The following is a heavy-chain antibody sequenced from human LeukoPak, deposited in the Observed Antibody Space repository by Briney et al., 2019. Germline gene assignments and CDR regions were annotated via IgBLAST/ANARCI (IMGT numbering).Heavy chain of an antibody. CDR3: TTGPDYYNSSSYYSHY. Sequence: SQTLSLTCAISGDSVSSNSAAWNWIRQSPSRGLEWLGRTYYRSKWYNDYAVSEKSRITINPDTSKNQFSLQLNSVTAADTAVYYCTTGPDYYNSSSYYSHYWGQGTLVTVSS. J-gene: IGHJ4*02. CDR1: GDSVSSNSAA. V-gene: IGHV6-1*01. D-gene: IGHD3-22*01. CDR2: TYYRSKWYN.